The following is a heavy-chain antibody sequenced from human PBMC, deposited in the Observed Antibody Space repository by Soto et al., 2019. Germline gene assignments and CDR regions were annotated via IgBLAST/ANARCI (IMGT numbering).Heavy chain of an antibody. D-gene: IGHD6-19*01. CDR1: GYSFTSYW. V-gene: IGHV5-10-1*01. CDR2: IDPSDSYT. Sequence: GESLKISCKGSGYSFTSYWISWVRQMPGKGLEWMGRIDPSDSYTNYSPSFQGHVTISADKSISTAYLQWSSLKASDTAMYYCARYRRSRLIAVATNWFDPWGQGTLVTVSS. J-gene: IGHJ5*02. CDR3: ARYRRSRLIAVATNWFDP.